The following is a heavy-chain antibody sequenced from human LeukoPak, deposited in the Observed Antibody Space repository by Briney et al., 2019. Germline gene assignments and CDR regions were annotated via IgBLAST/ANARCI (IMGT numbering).Heavy chain of an antibody. V-gene: IGHV4-34*01. CDR1: GGSFSGYY. J-gene: IGHJ4*02. CDR3: ANAPKTWYFDY. CDR2: INHSGST. Sequence: SETLSLTCAVYGGSFSGYYWSWIRQPPGKGLEWIGEINHSGSTNYNPSLKSRVTISVDTSKNQFSLKLSSVTAADTAVYYRANAPKTWYFDYWGQGTLVTVSS.